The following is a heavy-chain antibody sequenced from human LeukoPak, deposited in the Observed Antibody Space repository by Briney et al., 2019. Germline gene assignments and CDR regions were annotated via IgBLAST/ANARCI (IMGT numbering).Heavy chain of an antibody. Sequence: SETLSLTCAVYGGPFSGFHWSWIRQPPGKGLEWIGEISHRGSSNYNPSLKSRVTMSVDTSKNQCSLRLRFVTAADTAVYFCARAPIAAASPFDSWGQGTLVTVSS. J-gene: IGHJ4*02. CDR1: GGPFSGFH. CDR2: ISHRGSS. V-gene: IGHV4-34*01. D-gene: IGHD6-13*01. CDR3: ARAPIAAASPFDS.